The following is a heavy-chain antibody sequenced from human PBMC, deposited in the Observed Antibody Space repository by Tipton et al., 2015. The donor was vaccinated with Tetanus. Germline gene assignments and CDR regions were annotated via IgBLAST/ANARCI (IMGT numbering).Heavy chain of an antibody. Sequence: TLSLTCTVSGDSITSSKYSWNWIRQPPGKGLEWIGYVYHTGSTYYKPSLKSRVTMSVDRSMNQFSLKLNSVTAADTAVYYCARRGDYVFYYESSGYLWGAAFDIWGQGTMVSVSA. CDR2: VYHTGST. CDR3: ARRGDYVFYYESSGYLWGAAFDI. CDR1: GDSITSSKYS. D-gene: IGHD3-22*01. J-gene: IGHJ3*02. V-gene: IGHV4-30-2*01.